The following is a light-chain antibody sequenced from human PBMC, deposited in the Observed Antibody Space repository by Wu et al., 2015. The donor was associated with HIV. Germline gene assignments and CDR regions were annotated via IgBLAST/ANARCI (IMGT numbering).Light chain of an antibody. V-gene: IGKV3-11*01. Sequence: EIVLTQSPGTLSLSPGARATLSCRASQSVSSDYFAWHQQKPGQAPRLLIYDASNRAKGIPARFTGSGSGTDFTLTITSLEPEDFAIYYCQQRRDWPLTFGQGTRLEIE. CDR2: DAS. J-gene: IGKJ5*01. CDR3: QQRRDWPLT. CDR1: QSVSSDY.